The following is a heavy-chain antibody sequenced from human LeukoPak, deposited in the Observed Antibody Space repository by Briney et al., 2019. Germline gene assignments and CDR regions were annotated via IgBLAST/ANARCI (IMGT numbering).Heavy chain of an antibody. J-gene: IGHJ4*02. CDR3: ARDTDSSGYYFTFDY. CDR1: GGSIRSYY. D-gene: IGHD3-22*01. Sequence: SETLSLTCTVSGGSIRSYYWSWIRQPAGKGLEWIGRIYTSGSTNYNPSRKSRVTMKVDTSKNQFSLKLSSVTAADTAVYYCARDTDSSGYYFTFDYWGQGTLVTVSS. V-gene: IGHV4-4*07. CDR2: IYTSGST.